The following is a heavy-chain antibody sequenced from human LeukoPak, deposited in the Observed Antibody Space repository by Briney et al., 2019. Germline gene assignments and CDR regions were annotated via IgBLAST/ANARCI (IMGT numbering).Heavy chain of an antibody. D-gene: IGHD3-22*01. J-gene: IGHJ3*02. CDR3: AREWNYYDSSGYSGDAFDI. V-gene: IGHV3-21*01. CDR1: GFTFSSYS. Sequence: PGGSLRLSGAASGFTFSSYSMNWVRQAPGQGLEWVSSISSSSSYIYYADSVKGRFTISRDNAKNSLYLQMNSLRAEDTAVYYCAREWNYYDSSGYSGDAFDIWGQGTMVTVSS. CDR2: ISSSSSYI.